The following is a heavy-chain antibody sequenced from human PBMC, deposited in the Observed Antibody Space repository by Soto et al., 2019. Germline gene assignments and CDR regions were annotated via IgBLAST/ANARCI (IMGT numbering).Heavy chain of an antibody. D-gene: IGHD3-10*01. V-gene: IGHV3-66*01. CDR3: ATDPRAADYWCFDL. Sequence: GGSLRLSCAASGFTVSTKYMSWVRQAPGKGLEWVSVIYSGGSTFYADSVRGRFTISRDNSKNTVNLQMNSLRAEDTAVYYCATDPRAADYWCFDLWGRGTLVTVSS. J-gene: IGHJ2*01. CDR2: IYSGGST. CDR1: GFTVSTKY.